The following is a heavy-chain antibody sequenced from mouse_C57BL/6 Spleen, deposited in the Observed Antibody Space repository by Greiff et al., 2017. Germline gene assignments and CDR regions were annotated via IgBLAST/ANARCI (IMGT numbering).Heavy chain of an antibody. CDR3: ARLYGNYGYFDV. J-gene: IGHJ1*03. D-gene: IGHD2-1*01. V-gene: IGHV2-2*01. CDR2: IWSGGST. Sequence: QVQLQQSGPGLVQPSQSLSITCTVSGFSLTSYGVHWVRQSPGKGLEWLGVIWSGGSTDYNAAFISRLSISKDNSKGQVFFKMNSLQADDTAIYYCARLYGNYGYFDVWGTGTTVTVSS. CDR1: GFSLTSYG.